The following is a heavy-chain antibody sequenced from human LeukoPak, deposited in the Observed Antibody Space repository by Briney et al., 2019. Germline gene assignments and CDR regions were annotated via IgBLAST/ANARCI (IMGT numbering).Heavy chain of an antibody. CDR3: ARVRGVGTHIWLLPWNL. J-gene: IGHJ5*02. D-gene: IGHD2-21*02. V-gene: IGHV3-23*01. CDR2: ISGGAAGT. CDR1: GFTFLTYA. Sequence: GGSLRLSCAASGFTFLTYAMAWVRQAPGKGLEWVSSISGGAAGTYYAPSVKGRFTVSRDNDKNTLYLQMDDVTAADTALYYCARVRGVGTHIWLLPWNLWGQGTLVSVSS.